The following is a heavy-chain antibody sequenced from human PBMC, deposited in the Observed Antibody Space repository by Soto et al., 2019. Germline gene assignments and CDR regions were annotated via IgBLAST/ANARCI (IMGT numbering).Heavy chain of an antibody. V-gene: IGHV1-8*01. J-gene: IGHJ4*02. CDR2: MNPNSGNT. CDR3: ARERTVAGNDY. D-gene: IGHD6-19*01. CDR1: GYTFTSYD. Sequence: QVQLVQSGAEVKKPGASVKVSCKASGYTFTSYDINWVRQATGQGLEWMGWMNPNSGNTGYAQKFQGRITMNRNTSMSTAYMELSSLRSEATAVYYCARERTVAGNDYWGQGTLVTVSS.